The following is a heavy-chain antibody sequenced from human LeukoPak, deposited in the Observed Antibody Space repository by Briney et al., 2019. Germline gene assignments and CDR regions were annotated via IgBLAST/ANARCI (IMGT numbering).Heavy chain of an antibody. V-gene: IGHV1-24*01. J-gene: IGHJ4*02. Sequence: GASVKVSCKVSGYTLTELSMHWVRQAPGKGLEWMGGFDPEDGETIYAQKLQGRVTMTEDTSTDTAYMELSSLRSEDTAVYYCATVVGWSTYFDYWGQGTLVTVSS. D-gene: IGHD6-19*01. CDR1: GYTLTELS. CDR2: FDPEDGET. CDR3: ATVVGWSTYFDY.